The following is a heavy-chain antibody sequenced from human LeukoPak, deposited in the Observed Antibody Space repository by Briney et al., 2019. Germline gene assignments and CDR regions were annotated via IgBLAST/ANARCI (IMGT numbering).Heavy chain of an antibody. J-gene: IGHJ4*02. CDR2: XSYDGSKK. V-gene: IGHV3-30*04. CDR3: ARDHIRLGELSLFDY. Sequence: SXXXMXGXGQAPXKGXEGVAVXSYDGSKKYYADSVKGRFTISRDNSKNTLYLQMNSLRAEDTAVYYCARDHIRLGELSLFDYWGQGTLVTVSS. CDR1: SXXX. D-gene: IGHD3-16*02.